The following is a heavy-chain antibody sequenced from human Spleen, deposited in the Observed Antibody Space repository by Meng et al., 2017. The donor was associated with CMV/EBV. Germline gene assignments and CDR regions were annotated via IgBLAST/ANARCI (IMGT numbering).Heavy chain of an antibody. CDR1: GGDVSSPSHN. CDR3: ARGQPFWSGYNV. Sequence: SETLSLTCTVSGGDVSSPSHNWSWIRQPPGKGLEFLGYIYYTGTTNYNPSSRSRVTISIDTSKNQFSLKVTSVTAADTAVYYCARGQPFWSGYNVWGQGTTVTVSS. V-gene: IGHV4-61*01. D-gene: IGHD3-3*01. J-gene: IGHJ6*02. CDR2: IYYTGTT.